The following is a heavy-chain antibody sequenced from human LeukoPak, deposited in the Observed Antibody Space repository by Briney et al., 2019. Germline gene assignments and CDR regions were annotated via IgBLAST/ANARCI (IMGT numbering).Heavy chain of an antibody. CDR1: GFTFSSYS. CDR3: AKTGSQRPDY. CDR2: ISSSSSYI. D-gene: IGHD6-13*01. J-gene: IGHJ4*02. Sequence: GGSLRLSCAASGFTFSSYSMNWVRQAPGKGLEWVSSISSSSSYIYYADSVKGRFTISRDNSKNTLYLQMNSLRAEDTAVYYCAKTGSQRPDYWGQGTLVTVSS. V-gene: IGHV3-21*04.